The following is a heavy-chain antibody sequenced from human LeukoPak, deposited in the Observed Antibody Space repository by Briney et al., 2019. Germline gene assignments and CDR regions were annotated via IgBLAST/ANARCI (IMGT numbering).Heavy chain of an antibody. D-gene: IGHD3-16*02. V-gene: IGHV4-38-2*02. CDR3: ARDLMITFGGVIGLGAFDI. CDR1: GYSISSGYY. J-gene: IGHJ3*02. CDR2: IYHSGST. Sequence: SETLSLTCTVSGYSISSGYYWGWIRQPPGKGLEWIGSIYHSGSTYYNPSLKSRVTISVDTSKNQFSLKLSSVTAADTAVYYCARDLMITFGGVIGLGAFDIWGQGTMVTVSS.